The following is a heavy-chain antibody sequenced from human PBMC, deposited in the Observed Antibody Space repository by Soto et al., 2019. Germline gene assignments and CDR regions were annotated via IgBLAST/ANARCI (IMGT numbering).Heavy chain of an antibody. CDR2: IKSKTDGGTT. D-gene: IGHD4-17*01. J-gene: IGHJ4*02. Sequence: EVQLVESGGGLVKPGGSLRLSCAASGFTFSNAWMNWVRQAPGKGLEWVGHIKSKTDGGTTDYAAPVKGRFTISRDDSKNTLYLQMNSLKTEDTAVYYCTTVPDGDPPLDYWGQGTLVTVSS. V-gene: IGHV3-15*07. CDR1: GFTFSNAW. CDR3: TTVPDGDPPLDY.